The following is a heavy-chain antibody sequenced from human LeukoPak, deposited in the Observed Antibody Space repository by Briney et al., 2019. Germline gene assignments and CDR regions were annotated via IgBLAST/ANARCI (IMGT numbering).Heavy chain of an antibody. D-gene: IGHD3-10*02. V-gene: IGHV1-18*04. CDR3: AREPSTMFLSRYDY. J-gene: IGHJ4*02. Sequence: ASVKVSCKASGYTFTGYYMHWVRQAPGQGLEWMGWISAYNGNTNYAQKLQGRVTMTTDTSTSTAYMELRGLRSDDTAVYYCAREPSTMFLSRYDYWGQGTLVTVSS. CDR1: GYTFTGYY. CDR2: ISAYNGNT.